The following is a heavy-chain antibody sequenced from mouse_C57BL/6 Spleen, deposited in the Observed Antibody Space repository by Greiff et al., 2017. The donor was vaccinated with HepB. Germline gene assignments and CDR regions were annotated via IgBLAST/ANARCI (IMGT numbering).Heavy chain of an antibody. J-gene: IGHJ4*01. CDR3: AYSNSFYYAMDY. Sequence: VKLMESGAELVMPGASVKLSCKASGYTFTSYWMHWVKQRPGQGLEWIGEIDPSDSYTNYNQKFKGKSTFTVDKSSSTAYMQLSSLTSEDSAVYYCAYSNSFYYAMDYWGQGTSVTVSS. CDR1: GYTFTSYW. D-gene: IGHD2-5*01. CDR2: IDPSDSYT. V-gene: IGHV1-69*01.